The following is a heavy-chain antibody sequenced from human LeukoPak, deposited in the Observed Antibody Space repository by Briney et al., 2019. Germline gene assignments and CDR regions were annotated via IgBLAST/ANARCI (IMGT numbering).Heavy chain of an antibody. CDR1: GFTFSSYA. J-gene: IGHJ4*02. CDR3: TRGSYGDYEY. V-gene: IGHV3-21*01. Sequence: GGSLRLSCAASGFTFSSYAMNWVRQAPGKGLEWVSSIDPSSTYIYYADSVKGRFTISRDNAQNSLYLQMNSLRAEDTAVYYCTRGSYGDYEYWGQGTLVTVSS. D-gene: IGHD4-17*01. CDR2: IDPSSTYI.